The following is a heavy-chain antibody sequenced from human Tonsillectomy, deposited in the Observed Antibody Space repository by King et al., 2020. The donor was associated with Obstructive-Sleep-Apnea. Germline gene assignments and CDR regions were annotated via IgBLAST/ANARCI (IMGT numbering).Heavy chain of an antibody. V-gene: IGHV1-18*04. Sequence: QLVQSGAEVKKPGASVKVSCKASGYTFTSYGISWVRQAPGQGLEWMGWISAYNGNTNYAQKLQGRVTMTTDTSTSTAYMELRSLRSDDTAVYYCARESPFGLGFGELLSPLDYWGQGTLVTVSS. CDR3: ARESPFGLGFGELLSPLDY. CDR2: ISAYNGNT. D-gene: IGHD3-10*01. J-gene: IGHJ4*02. CDR1: GYTFTSYG.